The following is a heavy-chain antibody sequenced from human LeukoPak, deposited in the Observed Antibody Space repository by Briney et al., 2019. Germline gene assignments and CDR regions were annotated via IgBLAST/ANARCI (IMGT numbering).Heavy chain of an antibody. CDR1: GFTFSSYS. J-gene: IGHJ4*02. CDR3: ARDYKYAFDN. Sequence: GGSLRLSCAASGFTFSSYSMNWVRQAPGKGLEWVSSISSSSSYIYYADSVKGRFTISGDKAKNSPYLQMNSLRVEDTAVYYCARDYKYAFDNWGQGTLVTVSS. V-gene: IGHV3-21*01. CDR2: ISSSSSYI. D-gene: IGHD5-24*01.